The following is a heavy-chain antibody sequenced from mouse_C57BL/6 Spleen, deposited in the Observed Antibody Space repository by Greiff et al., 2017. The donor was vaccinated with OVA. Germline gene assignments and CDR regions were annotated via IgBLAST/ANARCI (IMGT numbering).Heavy chain of an antibody. CDR3: AREDGSSYWYFDV. CDR1: GYTFTDYN. D-gene: IGHD1-1*01. V-gene: IGHV1-22*01. J-gene: IGHJ1*03. CDR2: INPNNGGT. Sequence: DVKLVESGPELVKPGASVKMSCKASGYTFTDYNMHWVKQSHGKSLEWIGYINPNNGGTSYNQKFKGKATLTVNKSSSTAYMELRSLTSEDSAVYYGAREDGSSYWYFDVWGTGTTVTVSS.